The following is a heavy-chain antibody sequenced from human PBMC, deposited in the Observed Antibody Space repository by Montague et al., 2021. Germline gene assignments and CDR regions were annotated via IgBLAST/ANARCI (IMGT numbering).Heavy chain of an antibody. CDR3: ARERDRYYYMDI. J-gene: IGHJ6*03. CDR2: VSHGGRT. CDR1: RSLINSDYY. V-gene: IGHV4-38-2*02. Sequence: SETLSLTCTVSRSLINSDYYWGWIRQPPGKGLEWVGSVSHGGRTYYNPSLKSRVTISVDTSYNYFSLKLSSVTAADTAMYYCARERDRYYYMDIWGKGTTITVSS.